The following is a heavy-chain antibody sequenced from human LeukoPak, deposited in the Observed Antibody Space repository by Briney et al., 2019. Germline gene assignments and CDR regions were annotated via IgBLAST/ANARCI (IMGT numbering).Heavy chain of an antibody. V-gene: IGHV3-7*01. CDR2: INQGGSVQ. Sequence: PGGSLRLSCVPSGFTFRSYWMSWVRQAPGKGLEWVANINQGGSVQYYMDSVKGRFTIARDDAKNSLYVQMNSLRDEETAVYYCARVEYSGWNLEYWGQGTLVTVSS. D-gene: IGHD5-12*01. CDR3: ARVEYSGWNLEY. J-gene: IGHJ4*02. CDR1: GFTFRSYW.